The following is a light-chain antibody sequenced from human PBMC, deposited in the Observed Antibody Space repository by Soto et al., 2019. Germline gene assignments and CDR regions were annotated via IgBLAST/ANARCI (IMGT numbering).Light chain of an antibody. CDR1: ESVSRN. CDR2: GAS. Sequence: EVVMTQSPATLSVSPGERATLPCRASESVSRNLAWYQQKPGQAPRLLIYGASTRATGIPARFSGSGSGTEFTLTISSLQSEDFAVYYCQQYNNWPQTFGQGTKVDIK. J-gene: IGKJ1*01. CDR3: QQYNNWPQT. V-gene: IGKV3-15*01.